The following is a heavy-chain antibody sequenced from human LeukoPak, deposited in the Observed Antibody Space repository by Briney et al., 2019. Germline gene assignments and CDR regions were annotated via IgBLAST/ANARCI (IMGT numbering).Heavy chain of an antibody. CDR3: ARDRAAYYDDWFDP. V-gene: IGHV3-21*01. Sequence: PGGSLRLSCAASGFTFSSYSMNWVRQAPGKGLEWVSSISSSSSYIYYADSVKGRFTISRDNAKNSLYLQMNSLRAEDTAVYCCARDRAAYYDDWFDPWGQGTLVTVSS. CDR1: GFTFSSYS. D-gene: IGHD3-22*01. CDR2: ISSSSSYI. J-gene: IGHJ5*02.